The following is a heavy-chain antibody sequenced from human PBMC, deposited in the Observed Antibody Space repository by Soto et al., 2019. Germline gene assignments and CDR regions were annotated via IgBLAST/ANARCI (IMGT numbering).Heavy chain of an antibody. CDR2: IGESGTPT. CDR1: GLTFRSYA. D-gene: IGHD2-2*01. Sequence: GGSLRLSWAASGLTFRSYAIRWIRQAPGKGLEWVSLIGESGTPTYYADSVKGRFTISRDNSGNTLFLEMYSLRAEDTAVYYCARYIPGVRYYGMDVWGQGTTVTVSS. J-gene: IGHJ6*02. CDR3: ARYIPGVRYYGMDV. V-gene: IGHV3-23*01.